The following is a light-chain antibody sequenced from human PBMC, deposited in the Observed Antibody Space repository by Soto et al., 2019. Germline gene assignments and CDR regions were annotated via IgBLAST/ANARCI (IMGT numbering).Light chain of an antibody. CDR2: EVS. CDR3: SSYTSSINGV. V-gene: IGLV2-14*01. J-gene: IGLJ3*02. Sequence: QSDLTQPASVSGAPGQSITISCTGTSSDVGGYNYVSWYQQHPGKAPKLMIYEVSNRPSGVSNRFSGSKSGNTASLTISGLQAEEEADSYCSSYTSSINGVFGGGTKLTVL. CDR1: SSDVGGYNY.